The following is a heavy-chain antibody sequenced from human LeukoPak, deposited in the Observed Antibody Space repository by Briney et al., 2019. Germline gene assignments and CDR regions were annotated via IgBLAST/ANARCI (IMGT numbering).Heavy chain of an antibody. V-gene: IGHV3-15*01. CDR2: IKSKTDGGTT. CDR1: GFTFTNAW. D-gene: IGHD2-2*01. Sequence: PGGSLRLSCAASGFTFTNAWMSWDRQAPGKGLEWVARIKSKTDGGTTDYAAPMKGRFSISRHDSKTTLYLQMNSLKIEDTGVYYCTTRTTLPAAFYYYYGMDVWGQGTTVTVSS. J-gene: IGHJ6*02. CDR3: TTRTTLPAAFYYYYGMDV.